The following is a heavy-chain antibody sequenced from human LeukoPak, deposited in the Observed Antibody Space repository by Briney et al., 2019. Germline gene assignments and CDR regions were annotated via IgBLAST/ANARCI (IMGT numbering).Heavy chain of an antibody. V-gene: IGHV4-59*08. Sequence: SETLSLTCTVSGGSISSYYWSWIRQPPGKGLEWIGYIYYSGSTNYNPSLKSRVTISVDTPKNQFSLKLSSVTAADTAVYYCARQLESSSWYYYYYGMDVWGQGTTVTVSS. D-gene: IGHD6-13*01. CDR1: GGSISSYY. CDR3: ARQLESSSWYYYYYGMDV. J-gene: IGHJ6*02. CDR2: IYYSGST.